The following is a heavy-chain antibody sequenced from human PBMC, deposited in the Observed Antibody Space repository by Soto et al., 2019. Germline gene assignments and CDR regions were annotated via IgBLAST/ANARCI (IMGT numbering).Heavy chain of an antibody. D-gene: IGHD3-3*01. CDR1: GDSVSSNSAA. Sequence: SQTLSLTCAISGDSVSSNSAAWNWIRQSPSRGLEWLGRTYYRSKWYNDYAVSVKSRITINPDTSKNQFSLQLNSVTPEDTAVYYCARDYSHYDFWSGYYTSYYYGMDVWGQWTTGTVSS. J-gene: IGHJ6*02. CDR2: TYYRSKWYN. CDR3: ARDYSHYDFWSGYYTSYYYGMDV. V-gene: IGHV6-1*01.